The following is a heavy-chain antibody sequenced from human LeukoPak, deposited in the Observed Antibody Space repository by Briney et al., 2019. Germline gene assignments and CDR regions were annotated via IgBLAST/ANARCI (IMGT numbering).Heavy chain of an antibody. CDR1: GGSISSGSYY. V-gene: IGHV4-61*02. CDR2: IYTSGST. Sequence: QSSETLSLTWTVSGGSISSGSYYWSWIRQPAGKGLGWIGRIYTSGSTNYNPSLKSRVTISVDTSKNQSSLKLSSVPAAHTAVYYCARDSKTTQYYDSSGYYYDYWGQGTLVTVSS. D-gene: IGHD3-22*01. J-gene: IGHJ4*02. CDR3: ARDSKTTQYYDSSGYYYDY.